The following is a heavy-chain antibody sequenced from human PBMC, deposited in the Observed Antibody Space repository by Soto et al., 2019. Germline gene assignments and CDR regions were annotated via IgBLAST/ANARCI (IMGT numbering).Heavy chain of an antibody. CDR1: GFTFSSYA. D-gene: IGHD3-22*01. J-gene: IGHJ4*02. V-gene: IGHV3-23*01. CDR2: ISGSGGST. CDR3: AKFPYYYDSSGYSPFDY. Sequence: GGSLRLSCAASGFTFSSYAMSWVRQAPGKGLEWVSAISGSGGSTYYADSVKGRFTISRDNSKNTLYLQMNSLRAEDTAVYYCAKFPYYYDSSGYSPFDYWGQGTLVTVSS.